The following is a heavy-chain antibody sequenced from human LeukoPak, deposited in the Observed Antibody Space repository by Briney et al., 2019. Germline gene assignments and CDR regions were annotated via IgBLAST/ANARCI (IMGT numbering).Heavy chain of an antibody. CDR2: ISSCSSSI. J-gene: IGHJ4*02. CDR1: GFTFSSYS. Sequence: GGSLRLSCAASGFTFSSYSMNWVRQAPGKGLECVSSISSCSSSIYYADSVKGRFTISRDDAKNSLYLQMNSLRAEDTAVYYCARTATDTGEFDYWGQGTLVTVSS. CDR3: ARTATDTGEFDY. V-gene: IGHV3-21*01. D-gene: IGHD6-13*01.